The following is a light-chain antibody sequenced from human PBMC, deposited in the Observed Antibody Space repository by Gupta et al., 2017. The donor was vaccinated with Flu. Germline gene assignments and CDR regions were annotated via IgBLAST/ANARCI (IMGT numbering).Light chain of an antibody. J-gene: IGKJ4*02. CDR1: QDISNY. Sequence: DLQMTPSPSSLSASVGERVTITCQASQDISNYLNWYQQKTGKDTKRLIYDAANLETGGPSRCIGSGSGTEVISTISSLQPEDIATDYCQQYDNILRTFGEGTKVEIK. CDR3: QQYDNILRT. V-gene: IGKV1-33*01. CDR2: DAA.